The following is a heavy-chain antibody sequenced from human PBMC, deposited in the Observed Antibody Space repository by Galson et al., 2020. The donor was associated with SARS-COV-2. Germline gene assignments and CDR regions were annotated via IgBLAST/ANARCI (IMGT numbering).Heavy chain of an antibody. Sequence: GGSLRLSCAASGFTFSSYWMNWVRQAPGKGLEWVANIKQDGSEKYYVDSVKGRFTISRDNAKNSLYLQMNSLRAEDTAVYYCARRGYDFWSGDFDYWGQGTLVTVSS. CDR3: ARRGYDFWSGDFDY. D-gene: IGHD3-3*01. J-gene: IGHJ4*02. CDR1: GFTFSSYW. V-gene: IGHV3-7*01. CDR2: IKQDGSEK.